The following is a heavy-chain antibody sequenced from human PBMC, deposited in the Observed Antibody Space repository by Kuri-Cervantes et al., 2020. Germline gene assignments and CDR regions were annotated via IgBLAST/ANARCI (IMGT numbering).Heavy chain of an antibody. D-gene: IGHD6-19*01. Sequence: GESLKNSCAGSGFTFSDYYMSWIRQAPGKGLEWVSYFSSSGSTIYYAASVKGRFTISRNNDKNSLYLQKNSLRAEDTAVYYCGRKRFGYSRGWHGDIWGQGTMVTVSS. CDR1: GFTFSDYY. V-gene: IGHV3-11*04. J-gene: IGHJ3*02. CDR2: FSSSGSTI. CDR3: GRKRFGYSRGWHGDI.